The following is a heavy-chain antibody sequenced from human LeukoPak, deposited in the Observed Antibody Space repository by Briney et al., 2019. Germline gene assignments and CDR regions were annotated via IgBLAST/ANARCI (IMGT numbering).Heavy chain of an antibody. J-gene: IGHJ4*02. Sequence: SETLSLTCAVYGGSFSGYYWSWIRQPPGKGLEWIGEINHSGSTNYNPSLKSRVTISVDTSKNQFSLKLSSVTAADTAVYYCAXXXXXXDILTGYYNHYFDYWGQGTLVTVSS. V-gene: IGHV4-34*01. CDR1: GGSFSGYY. D-gene: IGHD3-9*01. CDR3: AXXXXXXDILTGYYNHYFDY. CDR2: INHSGST.